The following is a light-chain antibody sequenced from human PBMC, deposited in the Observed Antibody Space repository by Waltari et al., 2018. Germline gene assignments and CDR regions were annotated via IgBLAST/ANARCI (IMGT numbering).Light chain of an antibody. CDR2: RNV. CDR1: SSNIGSNV. J-gene: IGLJ3*02. V-gene: IGLV1-44*01. CDR3: ASWDDSLNGRWE. Sequence: QSVLTQPPSASGTPGQRVTISCSGSSSNIGSNVVNWYQQVPGTTPKLLIYRNVQRPPGVPDRFSGSKSGTSASLAISGLRPEDEAEYYCASWDDSLNGRWEFGGGTKVTVL.